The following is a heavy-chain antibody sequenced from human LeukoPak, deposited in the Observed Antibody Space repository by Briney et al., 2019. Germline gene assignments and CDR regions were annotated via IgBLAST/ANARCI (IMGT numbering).Heavy chain of an antibody. V-gene: IGHV1-46*01. J-gene: IGHJ4*02. CDR3: ARRSTKYYYFDF. D-gene: IGHD2/OR15-2a*01. Sequence: ASVKVSCKTSGYIFSSYSMHWVRQAPGQGLEWMGEINPSDGSTNYAQRFRGRVTVTRDTATGTVYMDLSSLRSDDTAVYYCARRSTKYYYFDFWGQGTLVTVSS. CDR1: GYIFSSYS. CDR2: INPSDGST.